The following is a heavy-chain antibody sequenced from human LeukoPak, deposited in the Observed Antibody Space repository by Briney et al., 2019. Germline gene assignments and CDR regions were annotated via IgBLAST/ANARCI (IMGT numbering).Heavy chain of an antibody. Sequence: ASVKLSCKVSGYTLSELSIGWVRDAPGEGVGWMGGFDPEDGETIYAQTFQGRVTMTEDTSTDTGYMELSSLRSEDTAVYYCATVIKFWPLLYSQHWGQGTLVTVSS. CDR1: GYTLSELS. V-gene: IGHV1-24*01. J-gene: IGHJ1*01. CDR2: FDPEDGET. CDR3: ATVIKFWPLLYSQH.